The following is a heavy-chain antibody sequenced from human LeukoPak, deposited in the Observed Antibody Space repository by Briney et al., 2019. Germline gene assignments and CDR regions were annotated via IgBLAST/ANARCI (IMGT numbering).Heavy chain of an antibody. Sequence: PGGSLRLSCAASGFTFSSYAMSWVRQAPGKGLEWVSAISGNGGSTYYADSVKGRFTISRDNSKNTLYLQMNSLRAEGTAVYYCAKDRTPPGYSSGWYVGNWFDPWGQGTLVTVSS. CDR1: GFTFSSYA. D-gene: IGHD6-19*01. CDR2: ISGNGGST. CDR3: AKDRTPPGYSSGWYVGNWFDP. V-gene: IGHV3-23*01. J-gene: IGHJ5*02.